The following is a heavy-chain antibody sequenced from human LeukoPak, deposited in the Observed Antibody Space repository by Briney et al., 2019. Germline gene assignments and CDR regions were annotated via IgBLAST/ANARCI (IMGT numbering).Heavy chain of an antibody. D-gene: IGHD6-19*01. J-gene: IGHJ3*02. Sequence: ASVKVSCKASGGTFSSYAISWVRQAPGHGLEWMGGVIPIFGTANYAQKFQGRVTITTDESTSTAYMELSSLRSEDTAVYYCARSYSSGWYGRAFDIWGQGTMVTVSS. V-gene: IGHV1-69*05. CDR2: VIPIFGTA. CDR3: ARSYSSGWYGRAFDI. CDR1: GGTFSSYA.